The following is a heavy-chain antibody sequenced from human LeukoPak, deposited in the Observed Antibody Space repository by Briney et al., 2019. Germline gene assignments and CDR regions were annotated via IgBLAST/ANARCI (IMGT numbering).Heavy chain of an antibody. CDR3: AREFVGIAAAGYFDY. Sequence: PGRSLRLSCAASGFTFDDYAMHWVRQAPGKGLEWVSGISWNSGSIGYADSVKGRFTISRDNAKNSLYLQMNSLRAEDTAVYYCAREFVGIAAAGYFDYWGQGTLVTVSS. D-gene: IGHD6-13*01. CDR2: ISWNSGSI. V-gene: IGHV3-9*01. J-gene: IGHJ4*02. CDR1: GFTFDDYA.